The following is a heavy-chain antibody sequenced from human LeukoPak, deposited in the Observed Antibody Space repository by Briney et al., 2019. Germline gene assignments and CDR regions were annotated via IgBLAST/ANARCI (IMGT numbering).Heavy chain of an antibody. V-gene: IGHV3-66*01. CDR3: ARSHSYCYDSSGYIGNFDY. D-gene: IGHD3-22*01. J-gene: IGHJ4*02. CDR1: GFTVSSNY. Sequence: GGSLRLSCAASGFTVSSNYMSWVRQAPGKGLEWVSVIYSGGSTYYADSVKGRFTISRDNSKNTLYLQMNSLRAEDTAVYYCARSHSYCYDSSGYIGNFDYWGQGTLVTVSS. CDR2: IYSGGST.